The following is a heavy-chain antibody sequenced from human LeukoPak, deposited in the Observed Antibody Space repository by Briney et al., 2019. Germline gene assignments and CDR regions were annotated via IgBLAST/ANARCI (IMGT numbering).Heavy chain of an antibody. D-gene: IGHD3-3*01. V-gene: IGHV3-53*01. J-gene: IGHJ3*01. CDR3: ARDSGLTMPPRVDDAFDL. Sequence: GGSLRLSCAASGFTVSSSYMSWVRQAPGKGLEWVSVLYSGGSAYYADSVKGRFAISRDDSKNTLFLQMNSLRAEDSAVYYCARDSGLTMPPRVDDAFDLWGQGTMVTVSS. CDR1: GFTVSSSY. CDR2: LYSGGSA.